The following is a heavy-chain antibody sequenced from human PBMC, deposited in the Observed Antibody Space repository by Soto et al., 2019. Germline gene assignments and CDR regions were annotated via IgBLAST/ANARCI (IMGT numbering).Heavy chain of an antibody. CDR3: AIEKGQLWSDY. CDR2: IYYSGST. J-gene: IGHJ4*02. V-gene: IGHV4-30-4*01. CDR1: GGSISSGDYY. D-gene: IGHD5-18*01. Sequence: QVQLQESGPGLVKPSQTLSLTCNVSGGSISSGDYYWSWIRQPPGKGLEWIGYIYYSGSTYYNPSLKSRVTTSVDTSKNQFSLKLSSVTAADAAVYYRAIEKGQLWSDYWGQGTLVTVSS.